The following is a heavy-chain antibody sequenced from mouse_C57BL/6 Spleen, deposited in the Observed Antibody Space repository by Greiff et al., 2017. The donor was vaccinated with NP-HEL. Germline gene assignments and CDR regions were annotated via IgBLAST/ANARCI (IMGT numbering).Heavy chain of an antibody. CDR3: ARGYGNYYAAMDY. J-gene: IGHJ4*01. CDR2: INPSNGGT. V-gene: IGHV1-53*01. CDR1: GYTFTSYW. D-gene: IGHD2-1*01. Sequence: QVQLQQSGTELVKPGASVKLSCKASGYTFTSYWMHWVKQRPGQGLEWLGNINPSNGGTNYNEKFKSKAKLTVDKSSSTAYMQLSSLTSEDYSVEYCARGYGNYYAAMDYWGQGTSVTVSS.